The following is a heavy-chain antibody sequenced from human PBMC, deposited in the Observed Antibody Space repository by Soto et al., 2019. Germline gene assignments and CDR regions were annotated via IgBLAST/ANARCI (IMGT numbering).Heavy chain of an antibody. V-gene: IGHV3-21*01. D-gene: IGHD1-1*01. CDR1: GFTFSSYS. CDR3: ARDSERSLADAFDI. J-gene: IGHJ3*02. CDR2: ISSSSSYI. Sequence: GGSLRLSCAASGFTFSSYSVNWVRQAPGKGLEWVSSISSSSSYIYYADSVKGRFTISRDNAKNSLYLQMNSLRAEDTAVYYCARDSERSLADAFDIWGQGTMVTVSS.